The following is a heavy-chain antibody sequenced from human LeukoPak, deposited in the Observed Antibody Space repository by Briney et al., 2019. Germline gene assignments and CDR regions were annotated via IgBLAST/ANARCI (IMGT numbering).Heavy chain of an antibody. Sequence: GGSLRLSCAASGFTFSSYWMSWVRQAPGKGLEWVANIKQDGSEKYYVDSVRGRFTISRDNAKNSLYLQMNSLRAEDTAVYYCARSSRFCSSSRCDGWYFDYWGQGTPVTVSS. CDR3: ARSSRFCSSSRCDGWYFDY. CDR1: GFTFSSYW. V-gene: IGHV3-7*01. CDR2: IKQDGSEK. D-gene: IGHD2-2*01. J-gene: IGHJ4*02.